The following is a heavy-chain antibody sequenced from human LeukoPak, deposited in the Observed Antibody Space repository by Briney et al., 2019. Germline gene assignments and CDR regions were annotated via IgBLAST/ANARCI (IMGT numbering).Heavy chain of an antibody. CDR1: GFTFDDYA. D-gene: IGHD1-26*01. J-gene: IGHJ4*02. Sequence: GGSLRLSCAASGFTFDDYAMHWVRQAPGKGLEWVSGISWNSGSIGYADSVKGRFTISRDNAKNSLYLQMNSLRAEDVALYYCARVRGSYAFDYWGQGTLVTVSS. CDR3: ARVRGSYAFDY. V-gene: IGHV3-9*03. CDR2: ISWNSGSI.